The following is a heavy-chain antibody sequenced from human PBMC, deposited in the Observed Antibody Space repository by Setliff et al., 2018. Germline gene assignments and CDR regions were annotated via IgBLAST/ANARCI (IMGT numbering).Heavy chain of an antibody. CDR1: GGSFSGYQ. CDR3: ARAQVVFAISAPVWYFEV. D-gene: IGHD2-21*01. CDR2: INHSGST. V-gene: IGHV4-34*01. Sequence: PSETLSLTCVVYGGSFSGYQWSWIRQPPGKGLEWIGEINHSGSTNYNPSRNSRVSISVEKSKNQFSLKLTSVTAADTAVYYCARAQVVFAISAPVWYFEVWGRGTQVTVSS. J-gene: IGHJ2*01.